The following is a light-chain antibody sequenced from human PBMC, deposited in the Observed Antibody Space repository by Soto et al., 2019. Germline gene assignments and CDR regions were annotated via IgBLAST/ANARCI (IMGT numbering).Light chain of an antibody. J-gene: IGLJ2*01. CDR2: EVS. Sequence: QSALTQPASVSGSPRQSITISCTGTSSDVGGYNYVSWYQQHPGKAPKLMIFEVSNRPSGVSNRFSGSKSGNTASLTISGLQAEDEADYYCCSYAGNRVIFGGGTKLTVL. V-gene: IGLV2-14*01. CDR3: CSYAGNRVI. CDR1: SSDVGGYNY.